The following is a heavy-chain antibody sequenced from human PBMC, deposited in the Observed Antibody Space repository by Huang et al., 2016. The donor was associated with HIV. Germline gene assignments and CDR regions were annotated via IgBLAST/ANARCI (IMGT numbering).Heavy chain of an antibody. CDR1: GGTFSSYA. Sequence: QVQLVQSGAEVKKPGSSVKVSCKASGGTFSSYAISWVRQAPGTGLAWMGGSNPICGTANYAQKCQGRGTMTADESTSTAYMELSSLRSEDTAVYYCARSRGYAYYGMDVWGQGTTVTVSS. CDR2: SNPICGTA. D-gene: IGHD3-10*01. J-gene: IGHJ6*02. V-gene: IGHV1-69*01. CDR3: ARSRGYAYYGMDV.